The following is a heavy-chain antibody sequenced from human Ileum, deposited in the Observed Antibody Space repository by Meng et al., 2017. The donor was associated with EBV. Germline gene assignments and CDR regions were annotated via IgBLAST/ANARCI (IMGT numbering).Heavy chain of an antibody. J-gene: IGHJ4*02. CDR3: ARDQAMVRY. D-gene: IGHD3-10*01. Sequence: QVHLVQSGAEVKKPGASVKVSCKASGYTFTDYGIHWLRQAPGQGLEWMGGAIPVFGTPNYAQKFQGRVTITADESTNTAYMELYSLRSEDTAVYYCARDQAMVRYWGQGTLVTVSS. CDR1: GYTFTDYG. CDR2: AIPVFGTP. V-gene: IGHV1-69*13.